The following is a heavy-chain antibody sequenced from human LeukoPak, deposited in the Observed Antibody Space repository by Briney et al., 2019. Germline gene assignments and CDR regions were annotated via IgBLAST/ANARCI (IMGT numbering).Heavy chain of an antibody. J-gene: IGHJ4*02. CDR3: AGRAASFFDY. CDR2: IFYSGSS. CDR1: GDSLNSYY. D-gene: IGHD6-25*01. Sequence: SETLSLTCTVSGDSLNSYYWSWIRQPPGEGLQWIGYIFYSGSSNYNASLRSRVAISVDTSKNQFSLKLTSVTVADTAVYYCAGRAASFFDYWGQGILVTVSS. V-gene: IGHV4-59*01.